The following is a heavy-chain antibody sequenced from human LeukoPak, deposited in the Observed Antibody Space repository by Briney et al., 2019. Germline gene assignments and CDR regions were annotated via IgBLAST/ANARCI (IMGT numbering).Heavy chain of an antibody. Sequence: ASVKVSCKASGYTFTGYYMHWVRQAPGQGLEWMGWINPNSGGTNYAQKLQGRVTMTTDTSTSTAYMELRSLRSDDTAVYYCARDRIFDPNWFDPWGQGTLVTVSS. D-gene: IGHD3-9*01. V-gene: IGHV1-2*02. CDR2: INPNSGGT. J-gene: IGHJ5*02. CDR1: GYTFTGYY. CDR3: ARDRIFDPNWFDP.